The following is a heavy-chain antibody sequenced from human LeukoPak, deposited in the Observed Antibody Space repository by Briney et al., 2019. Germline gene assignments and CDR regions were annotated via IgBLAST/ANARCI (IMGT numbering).Heavy chain of an antibody. CDR2: TNPNSGGT. CDR1: GYTFTGYY. Sequence: GASVKVSCKASGYTFTGYYMHWVRQAPGQGLEWMGRTNPNSGGTNYAQKFQGRVTMTRDTSISTAYMELSRLRSDDTAVYYCARDTRAMVRGVIINFDYWGQGTLVTVSS. V-gene: IGHV1-2*06. J-gene: IGHJ4*02. CDR3: ARDTRAMVRGVIINFDY. D-gene: IGHD3-10*01.